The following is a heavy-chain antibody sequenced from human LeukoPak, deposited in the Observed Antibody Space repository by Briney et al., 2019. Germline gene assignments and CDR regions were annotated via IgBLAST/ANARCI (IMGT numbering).Heavy chain of an antibody. CDR2: ISDSSTYI. D-gene: IGHD3-22*01. J-gene: IGHJ4*02. CDR1: GFTFSRYT. V-gene: IGHV3-21*04. CDR3: ARDPQYYSDSSGFDY. Sequence: KPGGSLRLSCAASGFTFSRYTMHWVPQAPGEGLEWVSSISDSSTYIYYADSVKGRFTTSRDNANNTLHLQMNSLRVEDTAVYFCARDPQYYSDSSGFDYWGQGVLVTVSS.